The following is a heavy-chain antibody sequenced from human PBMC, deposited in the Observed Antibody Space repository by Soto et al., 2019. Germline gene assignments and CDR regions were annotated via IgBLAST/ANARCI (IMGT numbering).Heavy chain of an antibody. D-gene: IGHD3-3*01. CDR3: AREGKYDFWSGYPPSDYYYYCMDG. Sequence: ASVKVSCKASGYTFTSYGISWVRQAPGQGLEWMGWISAYNGNTNYAQKLQGRVTMTTDTSTSTAYMELRSLRSDDTAVYYCAREGKYDFWSGYPPSDYYYYCMDGWGKGTTVTVSS. V-gene: IGHV1-18*01. J-gene: IGHJ6*03. CDR1: GYTFTSYG. CDR2: ISAYNGNT.